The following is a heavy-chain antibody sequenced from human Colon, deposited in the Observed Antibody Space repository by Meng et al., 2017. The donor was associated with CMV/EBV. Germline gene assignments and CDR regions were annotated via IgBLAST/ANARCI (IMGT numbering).Heavy chain of an antibody. CDR3: ATSRGPGGYFYGMDA. V-gene: IGHV3-23*03. D-gene: IGHD1/OR15-1a*01. Sequence: GESLKISCATSGFTFSTFAMSWVRQAPGKGLEWVSLIYSGGGDTYYADSVKGRFTISRDNAKNMLYPQMNSLRAEDTAVYYCATSRGPGGYFYGMDAWGQGTTVTVSS. CDR2: IYSGGGDT. CDR1: GFTFSTFA. J-gene: IGHJ6*02.